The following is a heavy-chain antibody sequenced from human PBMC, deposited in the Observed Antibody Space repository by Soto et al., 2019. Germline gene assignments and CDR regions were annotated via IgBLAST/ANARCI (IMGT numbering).Heavy chain of an antibody. J-gene: IGHJ4*02. V-gene: IGHV3-21*01. D-gene: IGHD2-15*01. CDR1: GGTFSSYS. Sequence: VQLVQSGAEVKKPGSSVKVSCKASGGTFSSYSMNWVRQAPGKGLEWVSSISSSSSYIYYADSVKGRFTISRDNAKNSLYLQMNSLRAEDTAVYYCARDWSEYCSGGSCYPPDYWGQGTLVTVSS. CDR3: ARDWSEYCSGGSCYPPDY. CDR2: ISSSSSYI.